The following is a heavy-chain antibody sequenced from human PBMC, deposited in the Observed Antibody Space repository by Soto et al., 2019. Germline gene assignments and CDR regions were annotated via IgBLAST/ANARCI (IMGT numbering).Heavy chain of an antibody. CDR2: TYYRSKWYN. V-gene: IGHV6-1*01. CDR1: GDSVSSNSAA. D-gene: IGHD6-19*01. J-gene: IGHJ6*02. Sequence: QSLSLAFAISGDSVSSNSAACNLIRHSPSRGLELLARTYYRSKWYNDYAVSVKSRITINPDTSKNQFSLQLNSVSPADTAVYYCAREVIVYGSGWYRVGYYGMDVWGQWTTVTVSS. CDR3: AREVIVYGSGWYRVGYYGMDV.